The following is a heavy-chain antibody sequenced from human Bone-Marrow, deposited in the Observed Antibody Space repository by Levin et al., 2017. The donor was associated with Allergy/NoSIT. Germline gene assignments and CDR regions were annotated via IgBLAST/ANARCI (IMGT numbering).Heavy chain of an antibody. CDR3: ARDRIAVAATGGDY. CDR2: INPSGGST. Sequence: ASVKVSCKASGYTFTSYYMHWVRQAPGQGLEWMGIINPSGGSTTYAQKFQGRVTMTRDTSTSTVYMDLSSLRSEDTAVDYCARDRIAVAATGGDYRGQGTLVTVSS. V-gene: IGHV1-46*01. D-gene: IGHD6-13*01. CDR1: GYTFTSYY. J-gene: IGHJ4*02.